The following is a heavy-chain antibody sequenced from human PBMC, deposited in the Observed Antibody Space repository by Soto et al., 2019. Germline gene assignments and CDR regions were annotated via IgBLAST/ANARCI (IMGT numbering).Heavy chain of an antibody. CDR3: ARENWDSSSSWGRFDP. V-gene: IGHV1-8*01. CDR2: MNPNSGNT. Sequence: QVQLVQSGAEVKKPGASVKVSCKASGYTFTSYDINWVRQATGQGREWMGWMNPNSGNTGYAQKFQGRVTMTRNTSISTAYMELSSLRSEDTAVYYCARENWDSSSSWGRFDPWGQGTLVTVSS. J-gene: IGHJ5*02. CDR1: GYTFTSYD. D-gene: IGHD6-6*01.